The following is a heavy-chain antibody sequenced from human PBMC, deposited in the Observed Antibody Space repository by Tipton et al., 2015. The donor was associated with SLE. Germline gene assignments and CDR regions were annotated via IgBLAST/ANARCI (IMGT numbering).Heavy chain of an antibody. CDR1: GFTFLSYA. CDR3: VLRPDNEGVGRGS. Sequence: SLRLSCATSGFTFLSYAFGWVRQAPGKGLEWVSVTSESCAGTHYINSVRGRFTISRDISRDILYLQMNSLRGEETALYYCVLRPDNEGVGRGSWGQGILVTVSS. V-gene: IGHV3-23*01. D-gene: IGHD1-26*01. J-gene: IGHJ4*02. CDR2: TSESCAGT.